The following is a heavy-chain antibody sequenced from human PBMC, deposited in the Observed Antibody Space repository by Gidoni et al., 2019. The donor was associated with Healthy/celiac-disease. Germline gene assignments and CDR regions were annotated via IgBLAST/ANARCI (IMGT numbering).Heavy chain of an antibody. CDR3: ARSLGEGSYGYGYFDL. CDR2: IHCSGST. Sequence: QVQLQESAPGLVNPSQTLSLTCTVSDRSISSGRYYLSWIRPHPGKGLEWIGYIHCSGSTYYKPSLKSLVTISVDSSKNQFSLKLSSVTAADTAVYYCARSLGEGSYGYGYFDLWGRGTLVTVSS. J-gene: IGHJ2*01. V-gene: IGHV4-31*01. CDR1: DRSISSGRYY. D-gene: IGHD5-18*01.